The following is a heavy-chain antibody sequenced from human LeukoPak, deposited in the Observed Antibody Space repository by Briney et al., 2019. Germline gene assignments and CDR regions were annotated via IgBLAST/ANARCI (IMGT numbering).Heavy chain of an antibody. V-gene: IGHV4-39*01. D-gene: IGHD3-3*01. CDR3: ARTSITIFGVVTTFDY. CDR1: GGSISSSSYY. CDR2: IYYSGST. Sequence: PSETLSLTCTVSGGSISSSSYYWRWIRQPPGKGLEWIGSIYYSGSTYYNPSLKSRVTISVDTSKNQFSLKLSSVTAAGTALYYCARTSITIFGVVTTFDYWGQGTLVTVSS. J-gene: IGHJ4*02.